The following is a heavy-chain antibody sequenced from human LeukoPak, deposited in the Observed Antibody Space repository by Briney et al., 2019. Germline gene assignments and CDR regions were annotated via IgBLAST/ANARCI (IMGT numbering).Heavy chain of an antibody. J-gene: IGHJ5*02. Sequence: PGGSLRLSCAASGFTFSSNWMSWVRQAPGKGLEWVGNIKEDGSVKYYMDSVKGRFTISRDNAKNSLYLQMNSLRAEDTAVYYCASQSFGRFDPWGQGTRVTVPS. D-gene: IGHD3-16*01. CDR1: GFTFSSNW. CDR3: ASQSFGRFDP. V-gene: IGHV3-7*02. CDR2: IKEDGSVK.